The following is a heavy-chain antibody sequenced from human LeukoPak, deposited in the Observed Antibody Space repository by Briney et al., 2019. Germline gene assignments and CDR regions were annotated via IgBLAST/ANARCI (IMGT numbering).Heavy chain of an antibody. D-gene: IGHD5-18*01. V-gene: IGHV1-69*05. CDR3: ARGAQGYSYAYDY. CDR1: GGTSSSST. J-gene: IGHJ4*02. CDR2: IIPIFVTA. Sequence: ASLKVSCKPSGGTSSSSTISCVRQTPLHGLEWMGSIIPIFVTANYTQKFQGTGTPTTDESTSTAYMELSSLRSEDTAVYYCARGAQGYSYAYDYWGQGTLVTVSS.